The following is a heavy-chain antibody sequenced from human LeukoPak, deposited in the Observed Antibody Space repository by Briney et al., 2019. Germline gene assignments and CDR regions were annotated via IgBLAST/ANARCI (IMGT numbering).Heavy chain of an antibody. CDR1: GDSVSSNSAA. CDR3: ARALTRGYSSSGLDWFDP. Sequence: SQTLSLTCAISGDSVSSNSAAWNWIRQSPSRGLEWLGRTYYRSKWYNDYAVSVKSRITINPDTSKNQFSLQLNSVTPEDTAVYYCARALTRGYSSSGLDWFDPWGQGILVTVSS. D-gene: IGHD5-18*01. CDR2: TYYRSKWYN. V-gene: IGHV6-1*01. J-gene: IGHJ5*02.